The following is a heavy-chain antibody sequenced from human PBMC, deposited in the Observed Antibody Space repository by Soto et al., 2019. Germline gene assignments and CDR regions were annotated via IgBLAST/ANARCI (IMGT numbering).Heavy chain of an antibody. CDR1: GYRFTSYW. CDR2: ISTSDSDT. D-gene: IGHD3-22*01. CDR3: ASKDKSGCFNWFYX. Sequence: GEALKISWRTSGYRFTSYWIAWVRQMPGKGMEWMVIISTSDSDTRYRPSFQAQVTISAHRSTSTVFLQWASLKPSDTAVYFCASKDKSGCFNWFYXWGQATLLTVSX. J-gene: IGHJ5*02. V-gene: IGHV5-51*01.